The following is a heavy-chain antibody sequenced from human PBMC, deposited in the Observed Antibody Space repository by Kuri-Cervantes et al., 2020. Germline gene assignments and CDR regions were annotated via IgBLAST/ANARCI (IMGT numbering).Heavy chain of an antibody. CDR3: ARGDMVRGVVDYYYYGMDV. V-gene: IGHV1-3*02. J-gene: IGHJ6*02. Sequence: ASVKVSCRASGYTFTSYAMHWVRQAPGQRLEWMGWSNAGNGNTKYSQEFQGRVTITRDTSASTAYMELSSLRSEDVAVYYCARGDMVRGVVDYYYYGMDVWGQGTTVTVSS. CDR1: GYTFTSYA. CDR2: SNAGNGNT. D-gene: IGHD3-10*01.